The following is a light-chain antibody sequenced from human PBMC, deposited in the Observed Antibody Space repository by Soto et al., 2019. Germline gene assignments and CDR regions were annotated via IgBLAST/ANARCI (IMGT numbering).Light chain of an antibody. CDR2: DVS. CDR1: SSDIGDYNY. V-gene: IGLV2-14*01. Sequence: QSVLTQPASVSGSPGQSITISCTGTSSDIGDYNYVSWYQQYPGKVPKLVIYDVSHRPSGVSNRFSGSKSGNTASLTISGLQAEDEADYYCSSSTTTTPLVVFGGGTQLTVL. J-gene: IGLJ3*02. CDR3: SSSTTTTPLVV.